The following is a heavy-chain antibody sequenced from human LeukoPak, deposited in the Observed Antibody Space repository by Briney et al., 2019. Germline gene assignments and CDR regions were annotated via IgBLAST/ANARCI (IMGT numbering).Heavy chain of an antibody. CDR3: ARGYSSSWYYYYGMDV. D-gene: IGHD6-13*01. Sequence: SETLSLTCAVSGGSISSSNWWSWVRQPPGKGLEWIGEIYRSGSTNYNPSLKSRVTISVDKSKNQFSLKLSSVTAADTAVYYCARGYSSSWYYYYGMDVWGQGTTVTVSS. J-gene: IGHJ6*02. CDR2: IYRSGST. V-gene: IGHV4-4*02. CDR1: GGSISSSNW.